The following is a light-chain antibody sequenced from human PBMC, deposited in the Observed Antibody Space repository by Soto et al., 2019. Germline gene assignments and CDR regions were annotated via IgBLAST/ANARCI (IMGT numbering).Light chain of an antibody. CDR1: ERISSSF. Sequence: EFALTQSAGTLSLSPGERATLSCRASERISSSFLAWYQQKPGQAPRLLIHGASSRATGITDRFSGSGSGTDFNLTMSRQEREDFAVYYYQYGGSSPPLTFGGGTKVEIK. V-gene: IGKV3-20*01. CDR2: GAS. CDR3: QYGGSSPPLT. J-gene: IGKJ4*01.